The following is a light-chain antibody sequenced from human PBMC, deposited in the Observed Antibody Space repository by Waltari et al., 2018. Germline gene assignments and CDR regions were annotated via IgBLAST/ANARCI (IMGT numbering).Light chain of an antibody. V-gene: IGKV3-20*01. Sequence: RASQVVSRSRIAWYLDKPSQPPRLLIYGVCGTATGIPARFSGSEYGTDGSLTNSRVEAEDFAVYYCQQFGSSIMYTFGQGTKLEIK. CDR1: QVVSRSR. CDR2: GVC. CDR3: QQFGSSIMYT. J-gene: IGKJ2*01.